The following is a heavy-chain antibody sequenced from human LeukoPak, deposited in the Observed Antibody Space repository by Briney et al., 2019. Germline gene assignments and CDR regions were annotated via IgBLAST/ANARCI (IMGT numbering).Heavy chain of an antibody. D-gene: IGHD1-26*01. CDR1: GFTFSSYW. V-gene: IGHV3-74*01. J-gene: IGHJ4*02. CDR2: INSDGSST. CDR3: TTLSWGMWEQGYFRLFDY. Sequence: PGGSLRLSCAASGFTFSSYWMHWVRQAPGKGLVWVSRINSDGSSTSYADSVKGRFTISRDNAKNTLYLQMNSLKTEDTAVYYCTTLSWGMWEQGYFRLFDYWGQGTLVTVSS.